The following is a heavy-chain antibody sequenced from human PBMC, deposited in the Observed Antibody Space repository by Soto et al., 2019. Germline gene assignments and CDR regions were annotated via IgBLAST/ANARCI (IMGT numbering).Heavy chain of an antibody. D-gene: IGHD3-3*01. V-gene: IGHV3-23*01. CDR3: AKSEEASGLLTTYNDY. CDR1: GFTFSSYS. CDR2: LTGSGATT. J-gene: IGHJ4*02. Sequence: GGSLRLSCAASGFTFSSYSMNWVRQAPGKGLEWVSGLTGSGATTYYADSVKGRFTISRDNSKNTLYLQMNTLRAEDTALYHCAKSEEASGLLTTYNDYWGQGTLLTVSS.